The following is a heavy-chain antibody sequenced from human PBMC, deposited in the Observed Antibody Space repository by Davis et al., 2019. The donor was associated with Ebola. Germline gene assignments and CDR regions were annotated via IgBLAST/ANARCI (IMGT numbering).Heavy chain of an antibody. J-gene: IGHJ4*02. D-gene: IGHD1-7*01. CDR3: ARRRTGTAPGLDS. CDR1: GGSFSGYY. Sequence: MPSETLSLTCAVYGGSFSGYYWSWIRQPPGKGLEWIGEINHSGSTNYNPSLKSRVTISVDTSKNQFSLKLSSVTAADTAVYYCARRRTGTAPGLDSWGQGTLVTVSS. V-gene: IGHV4-34*01. CDR2: INHSGST.